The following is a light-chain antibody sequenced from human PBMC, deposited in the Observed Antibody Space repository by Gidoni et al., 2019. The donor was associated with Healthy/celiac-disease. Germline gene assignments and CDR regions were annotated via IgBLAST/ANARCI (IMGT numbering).Light chain of an antibody. CDR3: QQYNNWPPLT. CDR2: GAS. CDR1: QSVSSN. V-gene: IGKV3-15*01. J-gene: IGKJ4*01. Sequence: EIVMTQSPATLSVSQGERATLYCRARQSVSSNLAWYQQKHGQAPRLLIYGASTRATGIPARFSGSGSGTEFTLTISSLQSEDFAVYYCQQYNNWPPLTFXGXTKVEFK.